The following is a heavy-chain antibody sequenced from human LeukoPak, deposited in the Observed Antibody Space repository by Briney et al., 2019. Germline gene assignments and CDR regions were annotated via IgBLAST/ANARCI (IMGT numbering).Heavy chain of an antibody. CDR3: ARTVATTVTTGY. CDR1: GGSINSYY. D-gene: IGHD4-17*01. V-gene: IGHV4-59*05. CDR2: IYYSGST. Sequence: SETLSLTCTVFGGSINSYYWSWIRQPPGKGLEWIGSIYYSGSTYYNPSLKSRVTMSVDTSKNQFSLKLSSVTAADTAVYYCARTVATTVTTGYWGQGTLVTVSS. J-gene: IGHJ4*02.